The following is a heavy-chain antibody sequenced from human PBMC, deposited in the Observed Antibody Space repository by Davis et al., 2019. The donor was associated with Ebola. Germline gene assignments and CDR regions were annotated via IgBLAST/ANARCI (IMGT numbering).Heavy chain of an antibody. D-gene: IGHD4-17*01. V-gene: IGHV3-53*04. J-gene: IGHJ6*02. CDR2: IYSGGGT. Sequence: GESLKISCTASGFTFGDYAMSWVRQAPGKGLEWVSVIYSGGGTYYADSVKGRFTISRHNSKNTLYLQMNSLRAEDTAVYYCARDYGDYYYGMDVWGQGTTVTVSS. CDR1: GFTFGDYA. CDR3: ARDYGDYYYGMDV.